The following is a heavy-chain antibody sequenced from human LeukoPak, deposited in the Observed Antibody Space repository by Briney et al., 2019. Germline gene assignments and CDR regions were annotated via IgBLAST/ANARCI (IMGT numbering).Heavy chain of an antibody. CDR2: IYYSGST. CDR1: GGSISSYY. Sequence: SETLSLTCTVSGGSISSYYWSWIRQPPGKGLEWIGYIYYSGSTNYNPSLKSRVTISVDTSKNQFSLKLSSVTAADTAVYYCARETVPAITYSSGFGWFDPWGQGTLVTVSS. J-gene: IGHJ5*02. V-gene: IGHV4-59*01. D-gene: IGHD6-19*01. CDR3: ARETVPAITYSSGFGWFDP.